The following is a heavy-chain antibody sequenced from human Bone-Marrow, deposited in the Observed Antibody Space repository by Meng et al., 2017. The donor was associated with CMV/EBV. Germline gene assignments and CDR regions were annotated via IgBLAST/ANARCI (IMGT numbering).Heavy chain of an antibody. V-gene: IGHV4-4*02. CDR2: IYHSGST. CDR3: ARGVGGYSGYSYWFDP. CDR1: GGSISSSNW. J-gene: IGHJ5*02. Sequence: SETLSLTCAVSGGSISSSNWWSWIRQPPGKGLEWIGEIYHSGSTNYNPSLKSRVTISVDTSKNQFSLKLSSVTAADTAVYYCARGVGGYSGYSYWFDPWGQGTLVTVSS. D-gene: IGHD5-12*01.